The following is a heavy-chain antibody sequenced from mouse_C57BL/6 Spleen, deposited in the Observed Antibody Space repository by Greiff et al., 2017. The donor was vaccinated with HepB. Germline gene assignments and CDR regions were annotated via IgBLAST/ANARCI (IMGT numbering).Heavy chain of an antibody. D-gene: IGHD1-1*01. J-gene: IGHJ3*01. Sequence: VQLQQSGPELVKPGASVKISCKASGYSFTDYNMNWVKQSNGKSLEWIGVIDPNYGTTSYNQKFKGKATLTVDQSSSTAYMQLNSLTSEDSAVYVCARANYYGRSQFAYWGQGTLVTVSA. CDR2: IDPNYGTT. CDR3: ARANYYGRSQFAY. V-gene: IGHV1-39*01. CDR1: GYSFTDYN.